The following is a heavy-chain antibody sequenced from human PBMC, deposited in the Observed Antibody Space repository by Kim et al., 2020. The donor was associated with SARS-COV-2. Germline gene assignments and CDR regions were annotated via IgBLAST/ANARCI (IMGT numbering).Heavy chain of an antibody. CDR2: ISGSGGST. J-gene: IGHJ6*02. Sequence: GGSLRLSCAASGFTFSSYAMSWVRQAPGKGLEWVSAISGSGGSTYYADSVKGRFTISRDNSKNTLYLQMNSLRAEDTAVYYCAKRWNYVYNYYYGMDVWGQGTTVTVSS. D-gene: IGHD1-7*01. CDR1: GFTFSSYA. CDR3: AKRWNYVYNYYYGMDV. V-gene: IGHV3-23*01.